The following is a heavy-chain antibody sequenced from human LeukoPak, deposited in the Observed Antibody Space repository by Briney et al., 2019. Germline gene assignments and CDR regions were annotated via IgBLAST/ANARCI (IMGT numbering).Heavy chain of an antibody. CDR3: ARSGLTSSRYYCFDY. CDR1: GGTFSSYA. V-gene: IGHV1-69*04. Sequence: GASVKVSCKASGGTFSSYAISWVRQAPGQGLEWMGRIIPILGIANYAQKFQGRVTITADKSTSTAYMELSSLRSEDTAVYYCARSGLTSSRYYCFDYWGQGTLVTVSS. D-gene: IGHD3-22*01. CDR2: IIPILGIA. J-gene: IGHJ4*02.